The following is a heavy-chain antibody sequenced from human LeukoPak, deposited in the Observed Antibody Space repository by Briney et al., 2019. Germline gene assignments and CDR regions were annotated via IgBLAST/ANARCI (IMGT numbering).Heavy chain of an antibody. J-gene: IGHJ6*03. V-gene: IGHV3-53*01. D-gene: IGHD3-3*01. CDR1: GFTVSSNY. Sequence: GGSLRLSCAASGFTVSSNYMSWVRQAPGKGLEWVSVIHSGGSTYYADSVKGRFNISRDNSKNTLYLQMNSLRAEDTAVYYCARGGDFWSGGNYNYMDVWGKGTTVTVSS. CDR3: ARGGDFWSGGNYNYMDV. CDR2: IHSGGST.